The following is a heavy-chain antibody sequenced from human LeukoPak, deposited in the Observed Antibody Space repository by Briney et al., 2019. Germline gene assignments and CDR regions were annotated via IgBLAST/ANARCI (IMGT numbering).Heavy chain of an antibody. J-gene: IGHJ4*02. V-gene: IGHV3-23*01. CDR1: GFTFSSYA. D-gene: IGHD3-10*01. CDR2: ISGSGGST. CDR3: AKDQGSGSWYYFDY. Sequence: GGSLRLSRAASGFTFSSYAMSWVRQAPGKGLEWVSAISGSGGSTYYADSVKGRFTISRDNSKNTLYLQMNSLRAEDTAVYYCAKDQGSGSWYYFDYWGQGTLVTVSS.